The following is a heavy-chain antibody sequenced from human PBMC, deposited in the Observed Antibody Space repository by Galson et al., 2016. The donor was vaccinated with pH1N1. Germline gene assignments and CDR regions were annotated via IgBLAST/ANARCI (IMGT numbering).Heavy chain of an antibody. CDR3: TRPNSGSYEEFWFDP. V-gene: IGHV3-73*01. J-gene: IGHJ5*02. CDR1: GFTFSGSA. CDR2: TRSKADSYAT. Sequence: SLRLSCAASGFTFSGSAMHWVRQASGKGLEWVGRTRSKADSYATAYAASVEGRFTISRDDSKNTAYLQMNSLKTEDTAVYYCTRPNSGSYEEFWFDPWGQGTLVTVSS. D-gene: IGHD1-26*01.